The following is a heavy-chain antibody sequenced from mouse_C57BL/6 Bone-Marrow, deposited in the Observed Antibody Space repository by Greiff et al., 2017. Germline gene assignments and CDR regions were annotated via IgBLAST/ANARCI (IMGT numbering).Heavy chain of an antibody. V-gene: IGHV1-61*01. CDR3: ARWGLSTNEGYFDV. CDR1: GYTFTSYW. D-gene: IGHD1-1*01. J-gene: IGHJ1*03. Sequence: QVQLQQPGAELVRPGSSVKLSCKASGYTFTSYWMDWVKQRPGQGLEWIGNIYPSDSETHYTQKFKDKATLTVDKSSSTAYMQLSSLTSEDSAVYSCARWGLSTNEGYFDVWGTGTTVTVSS. CDR2: IYPSDSET.